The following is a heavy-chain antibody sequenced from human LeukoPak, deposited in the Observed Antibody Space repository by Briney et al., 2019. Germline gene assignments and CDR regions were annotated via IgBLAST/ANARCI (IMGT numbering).Heavy chain of an antibody. V-gene: IGHV4-39*01. J-gene: IGHJ3*02. CDR1: GGSISSSSYY. D-gene: IGHD6-19*01. CDR2: IYYSGST. Sequence: SETLSLTCTVSGGSISSSSYYWGWIRQPPGKGLEWIGSIYYSGSTYYNPSLKSRVTISVDTSKNQFSLKLSSVTAADTAVYYCARRMAVEPDERWLVHTGVSDYDSDAFDIWGQGTMVTVSS. CDR3: ARRMAVEPDERWLVHTGVSDYDSDAFDI.